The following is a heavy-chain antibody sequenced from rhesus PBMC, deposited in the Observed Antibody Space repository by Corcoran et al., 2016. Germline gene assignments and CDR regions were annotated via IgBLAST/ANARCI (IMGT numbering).Heavy chain of an antibody. Sequence: QVTLKESGPALVKPTQTLTLTCTFSGFSISTSGTVVVWIRQPPGKALEWLAIIFWNDHEYYTTSLKSRLTISKDTSRNQVILTMTNMDPVDTATYHCSRIVGGSWTDYFDYWGQGVLVTVSS. CDR1: GFSISTSGTV. CDR2: IFWNDHE. V-gene: IGHV2-95*01. J-gene: IGHJ4*01. D-gene: IGHD6-25*01. CDR3: SRIVGGSWTDYFDY.